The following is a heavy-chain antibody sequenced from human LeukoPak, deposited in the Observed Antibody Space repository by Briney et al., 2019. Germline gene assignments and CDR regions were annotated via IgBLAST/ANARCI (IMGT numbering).Heavy chain of an antibody. CDR2: IIPIFGTA. D-gene: IGHD7-27*01. Sequence: SVKVSCKASGGTFSSYAISWVRQAPGQGLEWMGGIIPIFGTANYAQKFQGRVTITADESTSTAYMELSSLRSEDTAVYYCARVTGASPFDAFDIWGQGTMVTVSS. CDR3: ARVTGASPFDAFDI. CDR1: GGTFSSYA. J-gene: IGHJ3*02. V-gene: IGHV1-69*13.